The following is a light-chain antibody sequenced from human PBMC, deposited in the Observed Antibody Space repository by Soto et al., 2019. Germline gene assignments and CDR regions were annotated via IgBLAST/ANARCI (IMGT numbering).Light chain of an antibody. V-gene: IGKV1-12*01. CDR3: QQANRFSYS. Sequence: DIQMSQSPSSVSASVGDRVTITCRASQDFNNRLAWYQQTPGKAPKLLIYAASSLRPGVPSRFRGSVSGTDFTLTISSLQPEGFATYYCQQANRFSYSFGQGTKLEMK. CDR1: QDFNNR. J-gene: IGKJ2*03. CDR2: AAS.